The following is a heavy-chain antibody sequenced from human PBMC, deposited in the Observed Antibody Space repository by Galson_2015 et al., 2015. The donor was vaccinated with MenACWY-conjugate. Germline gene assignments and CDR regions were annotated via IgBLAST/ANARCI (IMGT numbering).Heavy chain of an antibody. Sequence: SLRLSCAASGFTFSSYAMSWVRQALGQGLEWVSSLSSSGGTTYYADSVKGRFTISRDNSKNTLYLQMNSLRAEDTAVYYCAKAPGKWRGGSYYFDYWGQGTLVTVSS. CDR1: GFTFSSYA. CDR3: AKAPGKWRGGSYYFDY. D-gene: IGHD1-26*01. J-gene: IGHJ4*02. CDR2: LSSSGGTT. V-gene: IGHV3-23*01.